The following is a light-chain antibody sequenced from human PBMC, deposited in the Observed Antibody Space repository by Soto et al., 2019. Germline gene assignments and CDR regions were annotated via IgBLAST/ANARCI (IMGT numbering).Light chain of an antibody. V-gene: IGLV2-14*01. CDR3: SSYTSRYTLG. Sequence: QSALTQPASVSGSPGQSITISCTGTSSDVGGYNYVSWYQQHPGKAPKLMIYDVSNRPSGVSNRFSGSKSGNTASLTISGLQAEDEADYYCSSYTSRYTLGFGGGTKLTVL. J-gene: IGLJ2*01. CDR1: SSDVGGYNY. CDR2: DVS.